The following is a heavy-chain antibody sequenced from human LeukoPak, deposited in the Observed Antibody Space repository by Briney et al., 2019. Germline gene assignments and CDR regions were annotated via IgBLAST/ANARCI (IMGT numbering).Heavy chain of an antibody. CDR1: GGSISDYY. V-gene: IGHV4-4*07. CDR3: ARDRHGNRVSDYFDF. D-gene: IGHD1-14*01. Sequence: PSETLSLSCTVSGGSISDYYWSWIRQPAGKGLEWIGRIYSDGSTNYNPSFSSRVTMSVDTSKHQFSLNLDSVTAADTAVYYCARDRHGNRVSDYFDFWGQGALVSVSS. CDR2: IYSDGST. J-gene: IGHJ4*02.